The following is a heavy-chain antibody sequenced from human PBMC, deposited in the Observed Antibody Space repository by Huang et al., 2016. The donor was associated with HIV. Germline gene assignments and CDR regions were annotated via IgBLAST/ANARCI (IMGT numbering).Heavy chain of an antibody. D-gene: IGHD2-21*02. V-gene: IGHV4-34*02. J-gene: IGHJ1*01. CDR3: ARGLRFCRGGDCFPTHFQH. CDR1: GGSFSVYQ. Sequence: QVRLEQWGAGLLKPSETLSLTCAVYGGSFSVYQWTWIRQSPGKGLEGIGEIHHSGSAPYNPSLKPRVTITGASSKNQFSLKMTSLTVTDTAVYFGARGLRFCRGGDCFPTHFQHWSQG. CDR2: IHHSGSA.